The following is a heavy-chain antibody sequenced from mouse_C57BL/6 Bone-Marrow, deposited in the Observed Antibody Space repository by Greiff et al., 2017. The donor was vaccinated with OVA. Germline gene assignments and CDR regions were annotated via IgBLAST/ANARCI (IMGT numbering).Heavy chain of an antibody. V-gene: IGHV1-4*01. Sequence: QVHVKQSGAELARPGASVKMSCKASGYTFTSYTMHWVKQRPGQGLEWIGYINPSSGYTKYNQKFKDKATLTADKSSSTAYMQLSSLTSEDSAVYDCERQFIFGPLDYWGQGTTLTVSS. D-gene: IGHD1-1*01. CDR1: GYTFTSYT. CDR3: ERQFIFGPLDY. CDR2: INPSSGYT. J-gene: IGHJ2*01.